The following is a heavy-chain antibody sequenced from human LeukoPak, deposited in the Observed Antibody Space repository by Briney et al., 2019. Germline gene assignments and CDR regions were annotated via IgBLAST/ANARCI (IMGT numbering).Heavy chain of an antibody. D-gene: IGHD3-9*01. CDR2: IYTSGST. CDR3: ARDPHFDWLSNAFDI. V-gene: IGHV4-4*07. CDR1: GGSISSYY. J-gene: IGHJ3*02. Sequence: PSETLSLTCTVSGGSISSYYWSWIRQPAGKGLEWIGRIYTSGSTNYNPSLKSRVTISVDTSKNQFSLKLSSVTAADTAVYYCARDPHFDWLSNAFDIWGQGTMVTVSS.